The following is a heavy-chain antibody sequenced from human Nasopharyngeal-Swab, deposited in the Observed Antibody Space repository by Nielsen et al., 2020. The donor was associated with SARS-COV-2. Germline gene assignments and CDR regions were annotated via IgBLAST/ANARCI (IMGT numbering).Heavy chain of an antibody. V-gene: IGHV3-7*01. CDR2: IKQDGSEK. Sequence: LSLTCAASGFTFSSYWMSWVRQAPGKGLERVANIKQDGSEKYYMDSVKGRFTISRDNAKNSLYLQMNSLRAEDTAVYYCASLSSSSWFFDYWGQGTLVTVSS. D-gene: IGHD6-13*01. J-gene: IGHJ4*02. CDR1: GFTFSSYW. CDR3: ASLSSSSWFFDY.